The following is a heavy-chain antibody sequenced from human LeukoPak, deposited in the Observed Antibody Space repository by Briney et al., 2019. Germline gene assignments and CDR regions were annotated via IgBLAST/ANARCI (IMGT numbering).Heavy chain of an antibody. J-gene: IGHJ3*02. V-gene: IGHV3-74*01. CDR3: ARGGPPPVVGACDI. CDR1: GFTFSSSW. CDR2: SNGDGSST. Sequence: PGGSLRLSCAASGFTFSSSWMHWVRQAPGKGLVWVSRSNGDGSSTSYADSVKGRFTISRDNAKNTLYLQMNGLKVEDTAVYYCARGGPPPVVGACDIWGQGTVVTVSS. D-gene: IGHD2-15*01.